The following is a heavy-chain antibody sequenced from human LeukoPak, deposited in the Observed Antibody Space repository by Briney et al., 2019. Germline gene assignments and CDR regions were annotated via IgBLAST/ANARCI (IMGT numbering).Heavy chain of an antibody. V-gene: IGHV1-69*13. Sequence: PAASVKVSCKASGGTFSSYAISWVRQAPGQGLEWMGGIIPIFGTANYAQKFQGRVTITADESTSTAYMELSSLRSEDTAGYYCARDLYSRRMNYYGSGSYFAYWGQGTLVTVSS. CDR1: GGTFSSYA. CDR3: ARDLYSRRMNYYGSGSYFAY. CDR2: IIPIFGTA. J-gene: IGHJ4*02. D-gene: IGHD3-10*01.